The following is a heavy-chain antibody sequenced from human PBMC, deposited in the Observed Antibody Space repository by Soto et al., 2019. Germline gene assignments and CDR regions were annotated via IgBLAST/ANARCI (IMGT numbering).Heavy chain of an antibody. Sequence: EVQLVESGGGLVKPGGSLRLSCAASGFTFSSYSMNWVRQAPGKGLEWVSSISSSSSYIYFADSVKGRFTISRDNDKNSLYLQMNSLRAEDTAVYYCATHALYSSSSYFNYFDYWGQGTLVTVSS. CDR1: GFTFSSYS. V-gene: IGHV3-21*01. CDR2: ISSSSSYI. D-gene: IGHD6-6*01. CDR3: ATHALYSSSSYFNYFDY. J-gene: IGHJ4*02.